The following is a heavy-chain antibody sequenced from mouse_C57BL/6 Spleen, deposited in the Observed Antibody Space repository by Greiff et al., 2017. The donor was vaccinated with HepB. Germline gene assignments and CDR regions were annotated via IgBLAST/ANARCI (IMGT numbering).Heavy chain of an antibody. CDR1: GFTFSSYG. D-gene: IGHD2-13*01. V-gene: IGHV5-6*01. J-gene: IGHJ3*01. CDR3: ARENDSSFAY. CDR2: ISSGGSYT. Sequence: VQLKESGGDLVKPGGSLKLSCAASGFTFSSYGMSWVRQTPDKRLEWVATISSGGSYTYYPDSVKGRFTISRDNAKNTLYLQMSSLKSEDTAMYYCARENDSSFAYWGQGTLVTVSA.